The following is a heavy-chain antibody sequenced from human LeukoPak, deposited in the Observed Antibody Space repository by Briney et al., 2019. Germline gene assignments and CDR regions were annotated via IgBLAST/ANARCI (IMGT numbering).Heavy chain of an antibody. Sequence: GGSLRLSCAASGFSFSTYWMNWVRQPPGKGLEWVANIMRDGSGKYYVDSVKGRFTISRDNAKNSLYLQMNSLRAEDTAVYYCARDPSRGYSYGYADYWGQGSLVIVSS. CDR3: ARDPSRGYSYGYADY. J-gene: IGHJ4*02. D-gene: IGHD5-18*01. V-gene: IGHV3-7*01. CDR1: GFSFSTYW. CDR2: IMRDGSGK.